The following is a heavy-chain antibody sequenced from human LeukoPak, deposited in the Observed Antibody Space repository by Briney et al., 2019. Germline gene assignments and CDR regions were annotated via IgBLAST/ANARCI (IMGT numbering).Heavy chain of an antibody. CDR3: AREGFHWFDP. J-gene: IGHJ5*02. CDR1: GGSFSGYY. CDR2: INHSGST. V-gene: IGHV4-34*01. Sequence: PSETLSLTCAVYGGSFSGYYWSWIRQPPGEGLEWIGEINHSGSTNYNPSLKSRVTISVDTSKNQFSLKLSSVTAADTAVYYCAREGFHWFDPWGQGTLVTVSS. D-gene: IGHD3-3*01.